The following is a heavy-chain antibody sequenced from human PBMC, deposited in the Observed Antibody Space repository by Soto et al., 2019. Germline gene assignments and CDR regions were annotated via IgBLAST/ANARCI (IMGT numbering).Heavy chain of an antibody. D-gene: IGHD2-15*01. J-gene: IGHJ6*03. CDR2: ISSSSSYI. CDR1: GFTFSSYS. Sequence: EVQLVESGGGLVKPGGSLRLSCAASGFTFSSYSMNWVRQAPGKGLEWVSSISSSSSYIYYADSVKGRFTISRDNAKNSLYLQMNSLRAEDTAVYYCARDSRYCSGGSCYPDYYYYYMDVWGKGPTVTVSS. V-gene: IGHV3-21*01. CDR3: ARDSRYCSGGSCYPDYYYYYMDV.